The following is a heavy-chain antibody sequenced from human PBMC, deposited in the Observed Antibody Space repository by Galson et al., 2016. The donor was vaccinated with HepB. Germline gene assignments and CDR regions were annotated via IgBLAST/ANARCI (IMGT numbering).Heavy chain of an antibody. Sequence: SLRLSCAASGFTFGDHAMSWFRQAPGKGLEWVAFVRTQGYGGTTEYAATVKGRFIISRDDSKNIVSLQMNRRKSDDAAVYYCARFLGSGSRYFDFWGQGTLVTVSS. CDR3: ARFLGSGSRYFDF. CDR1: GFTFGDHA. CDR2: VRTQGYGGTT. V-gene: IGHV3-49*03. J-gene: IGHJ4*02. D-gene: IGHD3-10*01.